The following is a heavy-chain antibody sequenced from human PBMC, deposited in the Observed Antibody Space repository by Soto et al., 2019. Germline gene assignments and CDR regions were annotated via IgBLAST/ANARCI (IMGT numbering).Heavy chain of an antibody. CDR1: GFTFSSYS. V-gene: IGHV3-21*01. D-gene: IGHD5-18*01. CDR2: ISSSSSYI. Sequence: GGSLRLSCAASGFTFSSYSMNWVRQAPGKGLEWVSSISSSSSYIYYADSVKGRFTISRDNAKNSLYLQMISLRAEDTAVYYCPRDGRYSYRHDYWVQGTLVTVSS. CDR3: PRDGRYSYRHDY. J-gene: IGHJ4*02.